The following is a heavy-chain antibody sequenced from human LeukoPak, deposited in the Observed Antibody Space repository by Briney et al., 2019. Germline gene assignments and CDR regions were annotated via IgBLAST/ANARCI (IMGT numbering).Heavy chain of an antibody. CDR3: ARDRSYRQLVPGVGDY. Sequence: SETLSLTCTVSGGSISSSSYYWGWIRQPPGKGLEWIGSIYYSGSTYYNPSLKSRVTISVDTSKNRFSLKLSSVTAADTAVYYCARDRSYRQLVPGVGDYWGQGTLVTVSS. V-gene: IGHV4-39*07. D-gene: IGHD6-6*01. CDR1: GGSISSSSYY. J-gene: IGHJ4*02. CDR2: IYYSGST.